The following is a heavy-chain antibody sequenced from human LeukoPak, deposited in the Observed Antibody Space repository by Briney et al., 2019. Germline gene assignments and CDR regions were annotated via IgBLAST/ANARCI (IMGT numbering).Heavy chain of an antibody. J-gene: IGHJ5*02. CDR3: TTTSGTYRFDP. Sequence: GGSLRLSCAASGFTFSSYWMHWVRQAPGKGLVWDSRINSDGSTTTYADSVKGRFTISRDNAKNTLYLQMNSLRAEDTAVYYCTTTSGTYRFDPWGQGTLVTVSS. CDR1: GFTFSSYW. D-gene: IGHD1-26*01. V-gene: IGHV3-74*01. CDR2: INSDGSTT.